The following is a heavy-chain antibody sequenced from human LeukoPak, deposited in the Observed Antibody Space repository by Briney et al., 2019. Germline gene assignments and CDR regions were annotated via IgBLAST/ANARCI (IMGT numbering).Heavy chain of an antibody. CDR2: IYHSGST. CDR3: AMIPLVWASPKGAFDI. D-gene: IGHD3-10*01. Sequence: SETLSLTCAVYGGSFSGYYWSWIRQPPGKGLEWIGEIYHSGSTNYNPSLKSRVTISVDKSKNQFSLKVSSVTAADTAVYYCAMIPLVWASPKGAFDIWGQGTMVTVSS. CDR1: GGSFSGYY. J-gene: IGHJ3*02. V-gene: IGHV4-34*01.